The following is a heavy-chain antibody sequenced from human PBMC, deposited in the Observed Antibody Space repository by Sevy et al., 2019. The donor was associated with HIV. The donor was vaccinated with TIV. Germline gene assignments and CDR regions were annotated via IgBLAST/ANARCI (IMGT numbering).Heavy chain of an antibody. V-gene: IGHV4-39*01. D-gene: IGHD3-3*02. CDR2: IYYSGNT. J-gene: IGHJ4*02. Sequence: SETLSLTCTVSGDSISSSTYHWGWIRQSPGKGLEWIGIIYYSGNTNYNPSLTSRATISVDTSKNQFSLNLTSVTAADTAVYYCARVVHFWSGYLDYWGQGTLVTVSS. CDR1: GDSISSSTYH. CDR3: ARVVHFWSGYLDY.